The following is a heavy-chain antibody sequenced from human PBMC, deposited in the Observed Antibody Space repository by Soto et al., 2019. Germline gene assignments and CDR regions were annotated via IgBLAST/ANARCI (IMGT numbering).Heavy chain of an antibody. CDR2: INGSGGST. J-gene: IGHJ4*02. V-gene: IGHV3-23*01. CDR1: GFTFSSYA. D-gene: IGHD6-6*01. Sequence: GSLRLSCAASGFTFSSYAMSWVRQAPGKGLEWVSAINGSGGSTYYADSVKGRFTISRDNSKNTLYLQMNSLRAEDTAVYYCAKVREYSSSSGPADYWGQGTLVTDSS. CDR3: AKVREYSSSSGPADY.